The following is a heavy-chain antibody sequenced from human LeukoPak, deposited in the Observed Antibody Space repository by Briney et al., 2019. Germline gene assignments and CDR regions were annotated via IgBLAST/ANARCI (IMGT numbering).Heavy chain of an antibody. D-gene: IGHD6-13*01. V-gene: IGHV7-4-1*02. CDR2: INTNTGNP. Sequence: ASVKVSCKASGYTFTSHGISWVRQAPGQGLEWMGWINTNTGNPTYAQGFTGRFVFSLDTSVSTAYLQISGLKAEDTAVYYCARGFRQPVPQHWGQGTLVTVSS. CDR1: GYTFTSHG. J-gene: IGHJ1*01. CDR3: ARGFRQPVPQH.